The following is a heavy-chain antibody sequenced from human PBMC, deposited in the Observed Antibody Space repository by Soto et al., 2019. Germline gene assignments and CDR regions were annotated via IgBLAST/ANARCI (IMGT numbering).Heavy chain of an antibody. V-gene: IGHV1-18*01. Sequence: QVQLVQSGAEVKNPGASVKVSCKTSGYIFTSYGIGWARQAPGQGLEWMGWIYTYNGKTNYAQNLQGRVTLTTDTSTSTAYMELRSLRSNDTAIYYCAMVDVYVTPSPQDVWGQGTTVTVSS. CDR3: AMVDVYVTPSPQDV. CDR1: GYIFTSYG. CDR2: IYTYNGKT. J-gene: IGHJ6*02. D-gene: IGHD3-16*01.